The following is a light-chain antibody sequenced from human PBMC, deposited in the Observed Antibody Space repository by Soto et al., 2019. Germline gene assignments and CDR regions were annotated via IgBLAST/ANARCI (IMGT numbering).Light chain of an antibody. V-gene: IGLV2-23*01. CDR1: SSDVGNYNL. J-gene: IGLJ1*01. CDR2: EGS. CDR3: CSYAGSSLYV. Sequence: QSVLTQPASVSGSPGQSITISCTGTSSDVGNYNLVSWYQQHPGKAPKLMIYEGSKRPSRVSNRFSGSKSGNTASLTISGLQAEDEADYYCCSYAGSSLYVFGTGTKLTVL.